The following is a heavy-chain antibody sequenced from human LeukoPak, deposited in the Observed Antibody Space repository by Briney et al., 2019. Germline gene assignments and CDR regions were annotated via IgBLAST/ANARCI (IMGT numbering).Heavy chain of an antibody. D-gene: IGHD3-16*02. CDR1: GFTVSSNY. CDR3: ASHRYSTYYSGGTGY. Sequence: GGSLRLSCAASGFTVSSNYMSWVRQAPGKGLEWVSVIYSGGSTYYADSVKGRFTISRDNSKNTLYLQMNSLRAEDTAVYYCASHRYSTYYSGGTGYWGQGTLVTVSS. CDR2: IYSGGST. V-gene: IGHV3-53*01. J-gene: IGHJ4*02.